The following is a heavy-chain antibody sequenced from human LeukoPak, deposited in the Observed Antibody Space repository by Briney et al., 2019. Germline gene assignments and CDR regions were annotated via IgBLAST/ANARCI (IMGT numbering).Heavy chain of an antibody. J-gene: IGHJ4*02. D-gene: IGHD5-24*01. CDR2: IYYSGST. V-gene: IGHV4-39*01. Sequence: SETLSLTCTVSGGSISSSSYYWGWIRQPPGKGLEWIGSIYYSGSTYYNPSLKSRVTISVDTSKNQFSLKLSSVTAADTAVYYCARGEDGYNYRLIDYWGQGTLVTVSS. CDR3: ARGEDGYNYRLIDY. CDR1: GGSISSSSYY.